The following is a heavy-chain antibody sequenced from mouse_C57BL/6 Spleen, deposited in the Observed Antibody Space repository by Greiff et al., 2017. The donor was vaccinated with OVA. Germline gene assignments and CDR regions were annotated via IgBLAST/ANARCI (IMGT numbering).Heavy chain of an antibody. CDR2: FSDGGGYT. D-gene: IGHD1-1*01. Sequence: EVQRVESGGGLVKPGGSLSLSCAASGFSFSSYAMSWFRQPPAKRLVWVATFSDGGGYTYYPATVKGRFTISRDTAKNNLYLQMSHPKSEDTAMYYCAREGYYYGSSLYWYVDVWGTGTTVTVSS. CDR3: AREGYYYGSSLYWYVDV. CDR1: GFSFSSYA. V-gene: IGHV5-4*01. J-gene: IGHJ1*03.